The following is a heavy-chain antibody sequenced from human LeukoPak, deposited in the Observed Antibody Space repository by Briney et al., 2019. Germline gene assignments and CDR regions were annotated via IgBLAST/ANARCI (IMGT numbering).Heavy chain of an antibody. J-gene: IGHJ4*02. D-gene: IGHD4-17*01. V-gene: IGHV1-2*02. CDR1: GYTLTGYY. Sequence: ASVKVSCKASGYTLTGYYMHWMRQAPGQGLEWMGWINPNSGGTNYAQKFQGRVTMTRDTSISTAYMELSRLRSDDTAVYYCARGPDYGDYGFFDYWGQGTLVTVSS. CDR2: INPNSGGT. CDR3: ARGPDYGDYGFFDY.